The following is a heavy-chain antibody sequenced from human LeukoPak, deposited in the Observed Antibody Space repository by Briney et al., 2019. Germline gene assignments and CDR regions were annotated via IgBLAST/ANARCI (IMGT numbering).Heavy chain of an antibody. Sequence: SETLSLTCTVSGYSISSGYYWGWIRQPPGKGLEWIGSIYHSGSTYYNPSLKSRVTISVDTSKNQFSLKLSSVTAADTAVYYCARRRYYDYVWGSYRHTPFDYWGQGTLVTVSS. D-gene: IGHD3-16*02. CDR2: IYHSGST. V-gene: IGHV4-38-2*02. CDR1: GYSISSGYY. CDR3: ARRRYYDYVWGSYRHTPFDY. J-gene: IGHJ4*02.